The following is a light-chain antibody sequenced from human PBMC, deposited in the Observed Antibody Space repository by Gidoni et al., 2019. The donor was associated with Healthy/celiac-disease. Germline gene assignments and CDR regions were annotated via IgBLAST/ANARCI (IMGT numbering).Light chain of an antibody. CDR3: QVWDSSSDHYV. J-gene: IGLJ1*01. CDR2: DDS. CDR1: NIGSKS. V-gene: IGLV3-21*02. Sequence: SYVLTQPPSVSVAPGQTARITCGGNNIGSKSVHWYPQKPGQAPVLVVYDDSARPSGIPERFSGSNSGNTATLTISRVEAGDEADYYCQVWDSSSDHYVFGTGTKVTVL.